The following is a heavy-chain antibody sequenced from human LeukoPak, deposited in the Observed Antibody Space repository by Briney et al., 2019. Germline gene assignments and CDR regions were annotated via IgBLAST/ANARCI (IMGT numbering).Heavy chain of an antibody. J-gene: IGHJ4*02. V-gene: IGHV4-34*01. Sequence: PSETLSLTCAVYGGSFSGYYWSWIRQPPGKGLEWIGEIDHSGSTNYNPSLKSRVTISVDTSKNQFSLKVSSVTAADTAVYYCAGNIAARLDYWGQGTLVTVSS. CDR3: AGNIAARLDY. D-gene: IGHD6-6*01. CDR2: IDHSGST. CDR1: GGSFSGYY.